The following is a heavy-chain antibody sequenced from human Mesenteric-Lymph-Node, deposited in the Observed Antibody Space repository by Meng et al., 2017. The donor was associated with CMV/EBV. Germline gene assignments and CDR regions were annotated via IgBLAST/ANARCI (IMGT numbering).Heavy chain of an antibody. V-gene: IGHV3-72*01. CDR2: TRNKANSYTT. CDR3: ARDVAPVTTGNYYYYYGMDV. Sequence: GESLKISCAASGFTFSDHYMDWVRQAPGKGLEWVGRTRNKANSYTTEYAASVKGRFTISRDDSKNSLYLQMNSLKTEDTAVYYCARDVAPVTTGNYYYYYGMDVWGQGTTVTVSS. D-gene: IGHD4-17*01. J-gene: IGHJ6*02. CDR1: GFTFSDHY.